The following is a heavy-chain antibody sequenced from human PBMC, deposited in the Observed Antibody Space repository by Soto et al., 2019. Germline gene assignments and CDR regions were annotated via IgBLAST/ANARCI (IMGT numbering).Heavy chain of an antibody. Sequence: GGSLRLSCAASGFTFSNYWMSWVRQAPGKGLEWVANINQDGSEKYYVDSVKGRFTISRDNAKNSLYLQMNSLRAEDTAVYYCAKAGPYYYYGMDVWGQGTTVPVSS. CDR1: GFTFSNYW. D-gene: IGHD2-8*02. V-gene: IGHV3-7*03. CDR3: AKAGPYYYYGMDV. CDR2: INQDGSEK. J-gene: IGHJ6*02.